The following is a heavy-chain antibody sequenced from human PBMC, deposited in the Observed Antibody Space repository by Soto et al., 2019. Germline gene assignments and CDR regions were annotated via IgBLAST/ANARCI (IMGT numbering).Heavy chain of an antibody. CDR3: ARATIAAAGIGVYYYYYYGMDV. D-gene: IGHD6-13*01. V-gene: IGHV4-59*01. Sequence: SETLSLTCTVSGGSISSYYWSWIRQPPGKGLEWIGYIYYSGSTNYNPSLKSRVTISVDTSKNQFSLKLSSVTAADTAVYYCARATIAAAGIGVYYYYYYGMDVWGQGTKVTVSS. CDR1: GGSISSYY. CDR2: IYYSGST. J-gene: IGHJ6*02.